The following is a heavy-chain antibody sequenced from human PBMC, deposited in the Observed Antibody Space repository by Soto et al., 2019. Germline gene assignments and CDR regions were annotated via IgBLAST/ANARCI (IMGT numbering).Heavy chain of an antibody. D-gene: IGHD3-22*01. CDR2: IKQDGSEK. CDR3: ARVPYYYDSSGYSYWYFDL. J-gene: IGHJ2*01. Sequence: EVQLVESGGGLVQPGGSLRLSCAASGFTFSSYWMSWVRQAPGKGLEWVANIKQDGSEKYYVDSVKGRFTISRDNAKNSLYLQMNRLRAEDTAVYYCARVPYYYDSSGYSYWYFDLWGRGTLVTVSS. V-gene: IGHV3-7*03. CDR1: GFTFSSYW.